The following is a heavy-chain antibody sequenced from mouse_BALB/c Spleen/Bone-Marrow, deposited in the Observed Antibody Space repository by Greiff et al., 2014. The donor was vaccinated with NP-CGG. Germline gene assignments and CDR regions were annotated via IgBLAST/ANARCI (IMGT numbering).Heavy chain of an antibody. Sequence: DVMLVESGGGLVKPGGSLKLSCAASGFTFSTYSMSWVRQTPEKRLEWVATISSGGGKTYYSDSVKGRFTISRDNGKNNLYLQMSSLRSEDTSLFHCVRSSPFFNGKGGDYGMDYWGQGTSVTVSS. D-gene: IGHD2-1*01. CDR1: GFTFSTYS. J-gene: IGHJ4*01. CDR3: VRSSPFFNGKGGDYGMDY. V-gene: IGHV5-9*03. CDR2: ISSGGGKT.